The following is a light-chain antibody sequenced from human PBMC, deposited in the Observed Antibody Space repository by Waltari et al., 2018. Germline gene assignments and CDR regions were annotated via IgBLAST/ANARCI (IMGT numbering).Light chain of an antibody. CDR3: SSFACSNNYV. CDR1: SSDVGGYDY. Sequence: HSALTQPPSASGSPGQSVTIPCTGTSSDVGGYDYVSWYQQHPGKAPKLIISEVTKRPSGVPDRFSGSKSGNTASLTVSGLQADDEADYYCSSFACSNNYVFGTGTKVTVL. J-gene: IGLJ1*01. V-gene: IGLV2-8*01. CDR2: EVT.